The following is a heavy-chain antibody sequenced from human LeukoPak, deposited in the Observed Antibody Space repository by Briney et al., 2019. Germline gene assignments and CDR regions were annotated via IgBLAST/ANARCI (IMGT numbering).Heavy chain of an antibody. CDR1: GVTFSSYG. D-gene: IGHD3-22*01. V-gene: IGHV3-23*01. Sequence: GGSLRLSCAASGVTFSSYGMSWVRQAPGKGPEWVSGIIGSGDRTYYADSVKGRFTISRDNSKTTLYLQMNSLRAEDTAVYYCAKEGDYYNSIVPNYWGQGTLVTVSS. CDR3: AKEGDYYNSIVPNY. J-gene: IGHJ4*02. CDR2: IIGSGDRT.